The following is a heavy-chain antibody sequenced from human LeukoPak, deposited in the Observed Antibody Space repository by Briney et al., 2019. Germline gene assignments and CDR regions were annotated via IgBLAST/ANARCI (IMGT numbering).Heavy chain of an antibody. J-gene: IGHJ4*02. Sequence: SETLSLTCTVSRGSISSYYWSWIRQPPGKGLEWIGYIYYSGSTNYNPSLKSRVTISVDTSKNQFSLKLTSVTAADTAVYYCARQGSGWLVGFDYWGQGTLVTVSS. CDR2: IYYSGST. CDR3: ARQGSGWLVGFDY. CDR1: RGSISSYY. D-gene: IGHD6-19*01. V-gene: IGHV4-59*08.